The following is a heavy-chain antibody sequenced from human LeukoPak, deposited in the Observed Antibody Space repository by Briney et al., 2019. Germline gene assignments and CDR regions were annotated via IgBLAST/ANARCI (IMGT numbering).Heavy chain of an antibody. J-gene: IGHJ4*02. D-gene: IGHD5-18*01. CDR1: GYTFTSHY. V-gene: IGHV1-46*01. Sequence: ASVKVSCKASGYTFTSHYMHWVRQAPGQGLEWMGIINPSGGSTSCAQKFQGRVTMTRDMSTSTVYMELSSLRSEDTAVYYCARGEPMVKGIDYWGQGTLVTVSS. CDR3: ARGEPMVKGIDY. CDR2: INPSGGST.